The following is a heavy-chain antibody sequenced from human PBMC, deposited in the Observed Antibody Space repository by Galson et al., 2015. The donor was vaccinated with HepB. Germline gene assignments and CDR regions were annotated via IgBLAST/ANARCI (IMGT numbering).Heavy chain of an antibody. CDR1: GFTFANSA. CDR3: AVDRNCRSTRCAPYNVDY. Sequence: SVKVSCKAPGFTFANSAVQWVRQARGQRLEWIGWIVVRNGDTNYAQEFQARVTITRDMSTSTAYMELSRLKSEDTAVYYCAVDRNCRSTRCAPYNVDYWGQGTQVT. J-gene: IGHJ4*02. V-gene: IGHV1-58*01. CDR2: IVVRNGDT. D-gene: IGHD2-2*01.